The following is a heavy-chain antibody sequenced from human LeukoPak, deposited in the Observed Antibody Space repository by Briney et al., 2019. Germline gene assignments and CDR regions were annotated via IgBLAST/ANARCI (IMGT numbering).Heavy chain of an antibody. Sequence: GGSLRLSCAVSGFTFSSHGMHWVRQAPGKGLEWVADIWYDGSNKYYAGSVKGRFTISRDNSKNTLYLQMNSLRAEDTAVYYCARNRRYYDSSGLPHFDYWGQGTLVTVSS. D-gene: IGHD3-22*01. CDR2: IWYDGSNK. V-gene: IGHV3-33*01. J-gene: IGHJ4*02. CDR3: ARNRRYYDSSGLPHFDY. CDR1: GFTFSSHG.